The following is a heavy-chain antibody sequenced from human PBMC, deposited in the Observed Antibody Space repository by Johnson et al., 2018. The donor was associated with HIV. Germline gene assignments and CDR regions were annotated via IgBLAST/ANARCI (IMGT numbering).Heavy chain of an antibody. CDR3: AKDSGSIAFDI. Sequence: VQLVESGGGLVQPGRSLRLSCAASGFTFDDYVMHWVRQAPGKGLEWVSGISWNSGSIGYADSVKGRFTISRDSAKNSLYLQMNSLRAEDTAVYYCAKDSGSIAFDIWGQGTMVTVSS. CDR2: ISWNSGSI. D-gene: IGHD6-19*01. J-gene: IGHJ3*02. V-gene: IGHV3-9*01. CDR1: GFTFDDYV.